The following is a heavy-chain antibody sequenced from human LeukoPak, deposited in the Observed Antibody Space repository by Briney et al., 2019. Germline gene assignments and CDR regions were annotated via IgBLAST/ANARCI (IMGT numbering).Heavy chain of an antibody. CDR2: ISSSGDSE. CDR3: VKDYTAGYCYLVSLDD. J-gene: IGHJ4*02. CDR1: GFTFSDYA. V-gene: IGHV3-64D*06. Sequence: GGSLRLSCSASGFTFSDYAMHWVRQAPGKGLEYVSAISSSGDSEYYADSVKGRFTISRDNSKNTMYLQMSSLRTEDTAVYYCVKDYTAGYCYLVSLDDWGQGTLVTVSS. D-gene: IGHD2-21*02.